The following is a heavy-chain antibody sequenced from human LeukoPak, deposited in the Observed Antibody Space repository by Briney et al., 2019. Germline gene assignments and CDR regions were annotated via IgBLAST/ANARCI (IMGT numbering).Heavy chain of an antibody. D-gene: IGHD4-17*01. Sequence: PSETLSLTCTVSGGSISSYYWSWIRQPPGKGLEWIGYIYYSGSTNYNPSLKSRVTISVDTSKNQFSLKLSSVTAADTAVYYCARRSQDYGDYLFDYWGQGTLVTVSS. CDR2: IYYSGST. CDR1: GGSISSYY. CDR3: ARRSQDYGDYLFDY. J-gene: IGHJ4*02. V-gene: IGHV4-59*08.